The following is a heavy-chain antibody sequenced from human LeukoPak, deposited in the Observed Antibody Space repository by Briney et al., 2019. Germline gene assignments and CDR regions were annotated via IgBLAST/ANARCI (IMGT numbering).Heavy chain of an antibody. D-gene: IGHD6-13*01. V-gene: IGHV1-18*01. CDR2: IIAYNGNT. CDR3: ATDPSWAAAGFTP. J-gene: IGHJ5*02. CDR1: GYTFTSYG. Sequence: ASVKVSCKASGYTFTSYGISWVRQAPGQGLEWMGWIIAYNGNTNYAQKLQGRVTMTTDTSTSTAYMELSSLRSEDTAVYYCATDPSWAAAGFTPWGQGTLVTVSS.